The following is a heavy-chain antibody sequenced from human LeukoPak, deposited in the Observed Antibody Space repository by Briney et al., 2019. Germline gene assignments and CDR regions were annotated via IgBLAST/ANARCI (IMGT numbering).Heavy chain of an antibody. Sequence: PSETLSLTCAVYGGSFSGYYWSWIRQPPGKGLEWIGEINRSGSTNYNPSLKSRVTISVDTSKNQFSLKLSSVTAADTAVYYCARELREHGVFDIWGQGTMVTVSS. J-gene: IGHJ3*02. CDR3: ARELREHGVFDI. D-gene: IGHD1-26*01. CDR2: INRSGST. V-gene: IGHV4-34*01. CDR1: GGSFSGYY.